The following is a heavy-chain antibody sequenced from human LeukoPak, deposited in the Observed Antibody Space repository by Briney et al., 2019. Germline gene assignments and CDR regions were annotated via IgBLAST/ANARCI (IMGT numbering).Heavy chain of an antibody. CDR3: ARAHDYVWGSYRYRYYFDY. Sequence: SETLSLTCTVSGGSISSSSYYWGWIRQPPGKGLEWIGSIYCSGSTYYNPSLKSRVTISVDTSKNQFSLKLSSVTAADTAVYYCARAHDYVWGSYRYRYYFDYWGQGTLVTVSS. J-gene: IGHJ4*02. D-gene: IGHD3-16*02. V-gene: IGHV4-39*07. CDR2: IYCSGST. CDR1: GGSISSSSYY.